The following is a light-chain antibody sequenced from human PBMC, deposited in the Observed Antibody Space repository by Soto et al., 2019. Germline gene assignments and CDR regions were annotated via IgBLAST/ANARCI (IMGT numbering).Light chain of an antibody. Sequence: QSALTQPASLSGSPGQSITISCTGTSSDIGAYDYVSWFQQHPGKDPKLMISEVNNRPSGVSNRFSGSKSGNTAYLTISGLQVEDAAESFCFSFTNTSTHVPGTGTTVTV. J-gene: IGLJ1*01. CDR3: FSFTNTSTHV. CDR1: SSDIGAYDY. V-gene: IGLV2-14*01. CDR2: EVN.